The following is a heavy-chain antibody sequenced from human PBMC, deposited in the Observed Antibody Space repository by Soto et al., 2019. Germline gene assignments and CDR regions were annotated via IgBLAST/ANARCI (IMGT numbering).Heavy chain of an antibody. Sequence: QVQLVESGGGLVKPGGSLRLSCAASGFTFSDYYMSWIRQAPGKGLEWVSYISSSSSYTNYADSVKGRFTISRDNAKNSLYLQMNSLRAEDTAVYYCARDTTARGDSSETYYYYGMDVWGQGTTVTVSS. CDR1: GFTFSDYY. CDR3: ARDTTARGDSSETYYYYGMDV. J-gene: IGHJ6*02. CDR2: ISSSSSYT. D-gene: IGHD6-19*01. V-gene: IGHV3-11*05.